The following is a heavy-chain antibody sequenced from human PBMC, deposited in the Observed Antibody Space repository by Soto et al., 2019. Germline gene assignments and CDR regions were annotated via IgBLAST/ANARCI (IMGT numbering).Heavy chain of an antibody. J-gene: IGHJ5*02. Sequence: SETLSLTCTVSGGSISSSSYYWGWIRQPPGKGLEWIGSIYYSGSTYYNPSLKSRVTISVDTSKNQFSLKLSSVTAADTAVYYCARRLAYCGGDCYSPAETWGQGTLVTVSS. CDR3: ARRLAYCGGDCYSPAET. V-gene: IGHV4-39*01. CDR2: IYYSGST. D-gene: IGHD2-21*02. CDR1: GGSISSSSYY.